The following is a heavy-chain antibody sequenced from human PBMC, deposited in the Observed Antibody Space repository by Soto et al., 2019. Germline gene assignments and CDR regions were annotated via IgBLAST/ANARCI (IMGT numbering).Heavy chain of an antibody. V-gene: IGHV3-74*01. J-gene: IGHJ5*02. CDR3: VREHGAA. CDR1: GFAFSGDW. CDR2: VDGNGSPT. D-gene: IGHD2-8*01. Sequence: EVRLVESGGGLVQPGGSLRLSCAASGFAFSGDWMHWVRQAPGKGLVWVARVDGNGSPTNYADFVRGRFTISRDNVKNTLDLQMNSLSVEDTAVYYGVREHGAAWGQGTVVTVSS.